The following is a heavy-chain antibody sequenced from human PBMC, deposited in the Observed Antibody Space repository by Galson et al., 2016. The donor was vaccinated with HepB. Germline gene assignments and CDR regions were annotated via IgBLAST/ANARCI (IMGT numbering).Heavy chain of an antibody. CDR2: IYYDGST. V-gene: IGHV3-53*01. J-gene: IGHJ5*02. D-gene: IGHD5-24*01. Sequence: SLRLSCAVSGFSVSHHYMTWVRQAPGKGLEWVSVIYYDGSTYYSDSVKDRFTISRDTSTNTLYLQMNTLRDDDTAINYCARDFRDGYAGCLDTWGQGTLVSVTS. CDR3: ARDFRDGYAGCLDT. CDR1: GFSVSHHY.